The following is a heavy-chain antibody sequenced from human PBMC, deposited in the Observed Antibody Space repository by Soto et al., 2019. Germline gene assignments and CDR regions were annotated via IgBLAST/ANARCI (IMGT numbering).Heavy chain of an antibody. D-gene: IGHD3-16*01. V-gene: IGHV3-21*01. J-gene: IGHJ3*02. Sequence: EVQLVESGGGLVKPGGSLRLSCAAFGFTFSSYTMNWVRQAPGKGLEWVSSISSSSSYIYYAASVKGRFTISRDIAKTLLSQQMNRLRAADPAVYYCARARGGDSTGFDIWGQGTMVTVSS. CDR2: ISSSSSYI. CDR1: GFTFSSYT. CDR3: ARARGGDSTGFDI.